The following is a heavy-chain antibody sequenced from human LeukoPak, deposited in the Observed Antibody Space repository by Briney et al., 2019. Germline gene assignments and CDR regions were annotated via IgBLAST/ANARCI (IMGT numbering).Heavy chain of an antibody. CDR1: GFTFSSYA. D-gene: IGHD1-1*01. CDR3: ARVEGYGTRPDY. J-gene: IGHJ4*02. V-gene: IGHV3-23*01. CDR2: ISGSGGST. Sequence: GGSLRLSCAASGFTFSSYAMSWVRQAPGKGLEWVSAISGSGGSTYYADSVKGRFTISRDNSKNTPYLQMNSLRAEDTAVYYCARVEGYGTRPDYWGQGTLVTVSS.